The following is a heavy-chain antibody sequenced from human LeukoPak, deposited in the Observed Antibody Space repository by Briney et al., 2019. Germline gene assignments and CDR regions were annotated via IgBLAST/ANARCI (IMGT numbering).Heavy chain of an antibody. CDR1: GFTFSSYA. D-gene: IGHD5-12*01. V-gene: IGHV3-23*01. Sequence: PGGSLRLSCAASGFTFSSYAMSWVRQAPGKGLEWVSAISGSGGSTYYADSVKGRFTISRDNSKNTLYLQMNSLRAEDTAVYYCAKDGGVATTYGPLDYWGQGTLVTVSS. CDR2: ISGSGGST. J-gene: IGHJ4*02. CDR3: AKDGGVATTYGPLDY.